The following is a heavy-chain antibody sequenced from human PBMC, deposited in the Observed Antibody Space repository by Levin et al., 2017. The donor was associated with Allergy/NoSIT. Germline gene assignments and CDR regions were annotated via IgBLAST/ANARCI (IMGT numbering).Heavy chain of an antibody. V-gene: IGHV3-23*01. Sequence: GGSLRLSCAASGLTLSNYVMNWVRQTPGKGPEWLSSVTESGATFYADSVKGRFTIARDTSKNTLFLQLNNLRAEDTAVYYCVGSEVLRRVDIWGRGTVVTVSS. J-gene: IGHJ3*02. CDR3: VGSEVLRRVDI. D-gene: IGHD3-9*01. CDR1: GLTLSNYV. CDR2: VTESGAT.